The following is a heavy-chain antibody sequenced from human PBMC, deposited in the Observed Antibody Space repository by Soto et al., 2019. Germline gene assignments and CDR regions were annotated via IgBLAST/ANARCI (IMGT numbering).Heavy chain of an antibody. CDR2: FDPEDGET. Sequence: GASVKVSCKVSGYTLTELSMHWVRQAPGKGLEWMGGFDPEDGETIYAQKFQGRVTMTEDTSTDTAYMELSSLRSEDTAVYYCATDLRQDGYNRPGAFDIWGQGTMVTVSS. CDR1: GYTLTELS. D-gene: IGHD5-12*01. J-gene: IGHJ3*02. CDR3: ATDLRQDGYNRPGAFDI. V-gene: IGHV1-24*01.